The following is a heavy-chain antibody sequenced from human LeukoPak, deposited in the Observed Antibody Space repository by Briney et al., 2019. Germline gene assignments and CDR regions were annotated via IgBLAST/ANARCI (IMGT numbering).Heavy chain of an antibody. CDR2: IKQDGSER. CDR3: AGDGGHSTDFDY. V-gene: IGHV3-7*01. Sequence: PGGSLRLSCAASGFTFSRHWMSWVRQAPGKGPEWVANIKQDGSERYYVDSVKGRFTISRDNAKNSLYLQMKSLRAEDTAVYYCAGDGGHSTDFDYWGQGTLVTVSS. D-gene: IGHD2/OR15-2a*01. J-gene: IGHJ4*02. CDR1: GFTFSRHW.